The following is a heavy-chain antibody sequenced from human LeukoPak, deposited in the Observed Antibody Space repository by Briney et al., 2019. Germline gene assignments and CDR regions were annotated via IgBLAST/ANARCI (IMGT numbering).Heavy chain of an antibody. J-gene: IGHJ4*02. V-gene: IGHV3-74*01. Sequence: SGGSLRLSCAASGFTFRSYWMHWVRHAPGKGLVWVSRINSDGSGRHYADSVQGRFTISRDNAKNTIDLQMNSLRADDTAVYYWGRWGGGGFNVWGQGTLVTVSS. CDR3: GRWGGGGFNV. D-gene: IGHD3-16*01. CDR2: INSDGSGR. CDR1: GFTFRSYW.